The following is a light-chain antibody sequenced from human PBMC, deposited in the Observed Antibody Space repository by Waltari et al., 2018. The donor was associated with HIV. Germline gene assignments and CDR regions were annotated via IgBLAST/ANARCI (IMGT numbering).Light chain of an antibody. J-gene: IGKJ1*01. CDR3: QQYYSNPGT. V-gene: IGKV4-1*01. CDR1: QSVLYSAKNRDY. CDR2: WAS. Sequence: DIVMTQSPDSLAVSLGERATINCKSSQSVLYSAKNRDYLAWYQQKLGQPPKLLIFWASTRASGVPDRFSGSGSGTDFTLTISSLQAEDVAVYYCQQYYSNPGTFGQGTKVEIK.